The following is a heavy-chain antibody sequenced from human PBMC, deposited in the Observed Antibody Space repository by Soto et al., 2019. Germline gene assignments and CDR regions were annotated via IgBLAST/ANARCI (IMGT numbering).Heavy chain of an antibody. J-gene: IGHJ6*02. D-gene: IGHD3-22*01. CDR2: ISFDGSNK. CDR1: KFTFRTYV. Sequence: QVQLVESGGGVVQPERSQRLSCAASKFTFRTYVMHWVRQAPGKGLEWVALISFDGSNKYYADSVKGRFTISRDNSKNTMSLQMTSLRPEEPAVYYCAREMIPMIMGGMSAMDVWGQGTTVTVSS. V-gene: IGHV3-30*04. CDR3: AREMIPMIMGGMSAMDV.